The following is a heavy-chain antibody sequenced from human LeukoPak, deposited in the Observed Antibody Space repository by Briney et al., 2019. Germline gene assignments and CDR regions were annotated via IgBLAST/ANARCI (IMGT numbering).Heavy chain of an antibody. V-gene: IGHV4-59*01. CDR1: GGSFSY. Sequence: SETLSLTCIVSGGSFSYLSWIRQPPGKGLEWIGIIYDHGRAEYNPSLKSRASISVDTSKNQVSLRLNSVTPADTAVYYCARGLAGRASGAVYFDLWGRGALVTVSS. D-gene: IGHD3-16*01. CDR2: IYDHGRA. J-gene: IGHJ2*01. CDR3: ARGLAGRASGAVYFDL.